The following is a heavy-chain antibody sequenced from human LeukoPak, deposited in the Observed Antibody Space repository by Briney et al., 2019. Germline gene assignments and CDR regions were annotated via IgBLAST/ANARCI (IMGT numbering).Heavy chain of an antibody. J-gene: IGHJ6*03. CDR1: GYTFTSYD. V-gene: IGHV1-8*03. CDR3: ASSRYSSSWYRYYYYYMDV. CDR2: MNPNSGNT. D-gene: IGHD6-13*01. Sequence: ASVKVSCKASGYTFTSYDINWVRQATGQGLEWMGWMNPNSGNTGYAQKFQGRVTITRNTSISTAYMELSSLRSEDTAVYYCASSRYSSSWYRYYYYYMDVWGKGTTVTISS.